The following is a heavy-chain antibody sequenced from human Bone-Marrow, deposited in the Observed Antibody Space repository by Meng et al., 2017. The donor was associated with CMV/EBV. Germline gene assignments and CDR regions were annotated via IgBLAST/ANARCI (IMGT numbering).Heavy chain of an antibody. D-gene: IGHD6-13*01. CDR3: ARVPYSSSWGYFDY. Sequence: SEPLSLTGAVYGGSFSGYYWSWIRQPPGKGLEWIGEINHSGSTNYNPSLKSRVTISVDTSKNQFSLKLSSVTAADTAVYNCARVPYSSSWGYFDYWGQGTMVTVSS. CDR1: GGSFSGYY. J-gene: IGHJ4*03. CDR2: INHSGST. V-gene: IGHV4-34*01.